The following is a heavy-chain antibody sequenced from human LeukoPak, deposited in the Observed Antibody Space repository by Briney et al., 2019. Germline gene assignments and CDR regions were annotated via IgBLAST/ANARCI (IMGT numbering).Heavy chain of an antibody. CDR2: INHSGST. J-gene: IGHJ6*03. D-gene: IGHD3-10*01. Sequence: PSETLSLTCAVYGGSFSGYYWSWIRQPPGKELEWIGEINHSGSTNYNSSLKSRVTISVDTSKNQFSLKLSSVTAADTAVYYCARGYYGSGSHCCHMDVWGKGTTITVS. CDR1: GGSFSGYY. CDR3: ARGYYGSGSHCCHMDV. V-gene: IGHV4-34*01.